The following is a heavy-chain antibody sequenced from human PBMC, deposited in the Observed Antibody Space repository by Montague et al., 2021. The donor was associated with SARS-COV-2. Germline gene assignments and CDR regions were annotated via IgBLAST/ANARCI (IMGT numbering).Heavy chain of an antibody. D-gene: IGHD1-14*01. CDR1: GASVTGSY. J-gene: IGHJ3*02. Sequence: SETLSLTCTVSGASVTGSYWGWIRQSPGKGLEWIGYFYSVGSTDYNPSLKTRVTLSLDTPKNHFSLKVRSVTAADTAIYYCARATMTGDSFDIWGQGTMVTVSS. CDR2: FYSVGST. V-gene: IGHV4-59*02. CDR3: ARATMTGDSFDI.